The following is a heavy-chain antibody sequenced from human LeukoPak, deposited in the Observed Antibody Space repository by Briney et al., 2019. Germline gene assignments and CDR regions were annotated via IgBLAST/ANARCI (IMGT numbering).Heavy chain of an antibody. D-gene: IGHD2/OR15-2a*01. CDR2: ISTDGSST. J-gene: IGHJ6*02. Sequence: GGSLRLSCVASGFMFSSYWMNWVRHAPGKGLVWVSRISTDGSSTSYADSVKGRFTISRDNGKNTLYLQMNSLRAEDTAVYYCASYLTSIPSGMDVWGQGTTVTVSS. CDR1: GFMFSSYW. CDR3: ASYLTSIPSGMDV. V-gene: IGHV3-74*01.